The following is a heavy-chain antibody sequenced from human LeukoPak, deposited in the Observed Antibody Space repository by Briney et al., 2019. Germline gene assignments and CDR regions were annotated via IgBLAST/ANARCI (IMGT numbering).Heavy chain of an antibody. J-gene: IGHJ4*02. D-gene: IGHD2-2*01. V-gene: IGHV4-39*01. Sequence: SETLSLTCTVSGGSIGSSNYYWGWIRQPPGKGLEWIGHIFYSGNTYYNPSLKSRVTISVDTSKNQFSLHLSSVTAADTATYYCARRGITYSSNFFAFWGQGTLVTVSS. CDR1: GGSIGSSNYY. CDR2: IFYSGNT. CDR3: ARRGITYSSNFFAF.